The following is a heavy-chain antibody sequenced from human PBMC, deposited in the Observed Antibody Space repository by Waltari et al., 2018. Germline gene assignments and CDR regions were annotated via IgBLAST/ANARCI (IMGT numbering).Heavy chain of an antibody. CDR1: GYTFTDYY. D-gene: IGHD2-21*01. Sequence: EVQLVQSGAEVTKPGATVKISCKASGYTFTDYYMHWVQQAPGKGLEWMGRVDPEDGETIYAEKFQGRVTITADTSTDTAYMELSSLRSEDTAVYYCATGRYCGGDCYSNFDYWGQGTLVTVSS. CDR3: ATGRYCGGDCYSNFDY. CDR2: VDPEDGET. V-gene: IGHV1-69-2*01. J-gene: IGHJ4*02.